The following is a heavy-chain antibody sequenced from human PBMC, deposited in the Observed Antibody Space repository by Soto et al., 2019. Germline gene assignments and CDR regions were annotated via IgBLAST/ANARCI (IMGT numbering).Heavy chain of an antibody. D-gene: IGHD2-15*01. J-gene: IGHJ4*02. CDR1: GGSISSYF. Sequence: SETLSLTCTVSGGSISSYFWGWIRQSPGRGLEWICYVYDSGSTNYNPSLKSRVTLSVDTSKNQFSLRLTSVTAADTAVYYCARGHRYCSGGSCYLFDYWGQGTLVTVSS. CDR2: VYDSGST. V-gene: IGHV4-59*01. CDR3: ARGHRYCSGGSCYLFDY.